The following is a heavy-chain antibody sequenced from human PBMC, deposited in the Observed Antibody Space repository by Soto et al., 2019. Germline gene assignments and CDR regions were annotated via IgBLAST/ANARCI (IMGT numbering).Heavy chain of an antibody. CDR3: AWGSGSYTGANWFDP. CDR1: GGTFSSYT. D-gene: IGHD3-10*01. Sequence: ASVKVSCKASGGTFSSYTISWVRQAPGQGLEWMGRIIPILGIANYAQKFQGRVTITADKSTSTAYMELSSLRSEDTAVYYCAWGSGSYTGANWFDPWGQGTLVTVSS. V-gene: IGHV1-69*02. CDR2: IIPILGIA. J-gene: IGHJ5*02.